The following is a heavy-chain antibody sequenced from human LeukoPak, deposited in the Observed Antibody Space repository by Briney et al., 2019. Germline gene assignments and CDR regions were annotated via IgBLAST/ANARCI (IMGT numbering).Heavy chain of an antibody. CDR1: GGSISSYY. V-gene: IGHV4-59*01. CDR3: ARGEPRIARPGAPPFDL. J-gene: IGHJ2*01. D-gene: IGHD6-13*01. Sequence: SETLSLTCTVSGGSISSYYWQWIRQPPGNSLEWIGYVYYSGSTDYNPSLESRVTISVDTSKNQFSLRLTSVTAADTAVYYCARGEPRIARPGAPPFDLWGRGTLVTVSS. CDR2: VYYSGST.